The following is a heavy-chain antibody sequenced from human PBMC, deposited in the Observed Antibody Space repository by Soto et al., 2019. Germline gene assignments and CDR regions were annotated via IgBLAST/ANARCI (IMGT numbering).Heavy chain of an antibody. D-gene: IGHD3-9*01. V-gene: IGHV3-30*18. Sequence: QVQLVESGGGVVQPGRSLRLSCAASGFNFRSYGMHWVRQAPGKGLEWVAVISYDGSAKWYVDSVKDRFTISRDTSKNILYLQMNSLRAEDTAVYYCAKDEGAEDDILTGYPLFDYRGQGILVTVSS. CDR2: ISYDGSAK. J-gene: IGHJ4*02. CDR3: AKDEGAEDDILTGYPLFDY. CDR1: GFNFRSYG.